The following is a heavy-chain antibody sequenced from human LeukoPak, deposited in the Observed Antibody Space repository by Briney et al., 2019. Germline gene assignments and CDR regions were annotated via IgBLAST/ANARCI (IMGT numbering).Heavy chain of an antibody. D-gene: IGHD6-19*01. V-gene: IGHV3-53*01. Sequence: GGSLRLSCAASGFTVSSNYMSWVRQAPGKGLEWVSVIYSGGSTYYADSVKGRFTISRDNSKNTLYLHMNGLRAEDTAVYYCATFVGIAVAGTGPYFDYWGQGTLVTVSS. CDR1: GFTVSSNY. J-gene: IGHJ4*02. CDR3: ATFVGIAVAGTGPYFDY. CDR2: IYSGGST.